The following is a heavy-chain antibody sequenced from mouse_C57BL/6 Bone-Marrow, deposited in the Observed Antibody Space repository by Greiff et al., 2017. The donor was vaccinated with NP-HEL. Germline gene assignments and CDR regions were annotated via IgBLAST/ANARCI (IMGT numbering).Heavy chain of an antibody. CDR1: GYSFTSYY. J-gene: IGHJ2*01. D-gene: IGHD1-1*01. CDR3: ARSGSSYYFDY. Sequence: VQLQQSGPELVKPGASVKISCKASGYSFTSYYIHWVKQRPGQGLEWIGWIYPGSGNTKYNEKFKGKATLTADTSSSTAYMQLSSLTSEDSAVYYRARSGSSYYFDYWGQGTTLTVSS. V-gene: IGHV1-66*01. CDR2: IYPGSGNT.